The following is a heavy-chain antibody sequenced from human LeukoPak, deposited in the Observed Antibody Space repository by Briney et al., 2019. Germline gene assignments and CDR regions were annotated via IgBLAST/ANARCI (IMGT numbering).Heavy chain of an antibody. CDR3: AKDLSYTSGASDH. Sequence: GGSLRLSCAASGFTFSAFTMTWVRQAPGKGLEWVSTITDDGYNTYSADSVKGRITFSRDNSKNTLSLQLRSLRAEDTAVYYCAKDLSYTSGASDHWGQGTLVTVSS. CDR1: GFTFSAFT. D-gene: IGHD6-19*01. J-gene: IGHJ4*02. CDR2: ITDDGYNT. V-gene: IGHV3-23*01.